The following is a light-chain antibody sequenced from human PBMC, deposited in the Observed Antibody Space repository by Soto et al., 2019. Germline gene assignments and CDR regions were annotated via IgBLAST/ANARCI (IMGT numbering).Light chain of an antibody. V-gene: IGKV1-5*03. Sequence: DIQMTQSPSTMSASVGDRVTITCRASQSIDSWLAWYQQKPGKAPKFLMYMASNLESGVPSRFSGSGSETEFTLTISSLQPDDFAIYYCQHYKSYPWTFGQGTKVELK. CDR1: QSIDSW. CDR2: MAS. CDR3: QHYKSYPWT. J-gene: IGKJ1*01.